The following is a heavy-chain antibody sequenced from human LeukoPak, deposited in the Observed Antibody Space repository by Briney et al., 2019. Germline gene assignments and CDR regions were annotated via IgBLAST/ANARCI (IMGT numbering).Heavy chain of an antibody. CDR3: ARQWEDEYSSSSDDYYYYYYMNV. Sequence: GASVKVSCKASGYTFTSYHMHWVRQAPGQGLEWMGIINPSGGSTSYAQKFQGRVTMTRDMSTSTVYMELSSLRSDDTAVYYCARQWEDEYSSSSDDYYYYYYMNVWGKGTTVTVSS. CDR2: INPSGGST. V-gene: IGHV1-46*01. CDR1: GYTFTSYH. J-gene: IGHJ6*03. D-gene: IGHD6-6*01.